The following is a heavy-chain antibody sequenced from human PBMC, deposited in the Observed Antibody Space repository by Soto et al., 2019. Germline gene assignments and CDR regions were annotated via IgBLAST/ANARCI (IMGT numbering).Heavy chain of an antibody. D-gene: IGHD3-16*01. CDR3: ARELRGPGPFDY. J-gene: IGHJ4*02. Sequence: MGRFTISRDNSKNTLYLQMNSLRAEDTAVYYCARELRGPGPFDYWGQGTLVTVSS. V-gene: IGHV3-30*07.